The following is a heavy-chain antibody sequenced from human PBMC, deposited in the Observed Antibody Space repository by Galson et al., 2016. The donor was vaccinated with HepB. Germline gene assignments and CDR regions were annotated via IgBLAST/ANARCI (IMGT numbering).Heavy chain of an antibody. CDR3: ARVGTTVTTQALGMDV. V-gene: IGHV4-59*01. CDR1: VGSISNYY. CDR2: IYKSGTT. D-gene: IGHD4-17*01. J-gene: IGHJ6*02. Sequence: SETLSLTCTVSVGSISNYYWSWIRQPPGKGLEWIGYIYKSGTTNSNPSLKSRVTISLDTSKNQFSLKLSSVTAADTTVYYCARVGTTVTTQALGMDVWGQGTTVTVSS.